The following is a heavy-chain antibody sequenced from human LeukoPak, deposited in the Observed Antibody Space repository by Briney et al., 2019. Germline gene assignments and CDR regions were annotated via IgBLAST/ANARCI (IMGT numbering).Heavy chain of an antibody. CDR2: INPNSGGT. D-gene: IGHD6-19*01. J-gene: IGHJ4*02. CDR3: ARGEVRREWLAANFDY. V-gene: IGHV1-2*02. CDR1: GYTFTGYY. Sequence: ASVKVPCKASGYTFTGYYMHWVRQAPGQGLEWMGWINPNSGGTNYAQKFQGRVTMTRDTSISTAYMELSRLRSDDTAVYYCARGEVRREWLAANFDYWGQGTLVTVSS.